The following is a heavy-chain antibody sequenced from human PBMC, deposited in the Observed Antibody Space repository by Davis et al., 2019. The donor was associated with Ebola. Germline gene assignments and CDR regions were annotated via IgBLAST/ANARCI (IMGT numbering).Heavy chain of an antibody. CDR3: ARVIGDFYYYGMDV. J-gene: IGHJ6*02. V-gene: IGHV1-18*01. CDR2: ISAYNGNT. CDR1: GYTFTSYG. Sequence: APSVKVSCKASGYTFTSYGISWVRQAPGQGLEWMGWISAYNGNTNYAQKLQGRVTMTTDTSTSTAYMELRSLRSDDTAVYYCARVIGDFYYYGMDVWGQGTTVTVSS. D-gene: IGHD2-21*01.